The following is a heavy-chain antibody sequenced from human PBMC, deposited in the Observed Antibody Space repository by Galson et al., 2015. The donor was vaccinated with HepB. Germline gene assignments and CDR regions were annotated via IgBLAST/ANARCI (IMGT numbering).Heavy chain of an antibody. J-gene: IGHJ4*02. D-gene: IGHD2-15*01. CDR3: TRVPPPILRSGGVPPPILFDY. V-gene: IGHV1-2*06. Sequence: SVKVSCKASGYTFTGYSIHWVRQAPGQGLEWMGRINPNSGGTNYAQKFQGRVTLARDTSISTAYMELSRLKSDDTAVYYCTRVPPPILRSGGVPPPILFDYWGQGTLVTVSS. CDR2: INPNSGGT. CDR1: GYTFTGYS.